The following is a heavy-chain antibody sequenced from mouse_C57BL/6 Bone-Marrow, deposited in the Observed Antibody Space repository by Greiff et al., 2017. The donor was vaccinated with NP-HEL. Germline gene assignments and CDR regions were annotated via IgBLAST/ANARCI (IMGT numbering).Heavy chain of an antibody. CDR3: ARYGYYEAYYYAMDY. V-gene: IGHV5-17*01. CDR1: GFTFSDYG. Sequence: EVKLMESGGGLVKPGGSLKLSCAASGFTFSDYGMHWVRQAPEKGLEWVAYISSGSSTIYYADTVKGRFTISRDNAKNTLFLQMTSLRSEDTAMYYCARYGYYEAYYYAMDYWGQGTSVTVSS. D-gene: IGHD2-3*01. J-gene: IGHJ4*01. CDR2: ISSGSSTI.